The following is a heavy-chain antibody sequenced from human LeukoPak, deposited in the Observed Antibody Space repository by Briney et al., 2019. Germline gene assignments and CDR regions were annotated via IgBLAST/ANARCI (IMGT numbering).Heavy chain of an antibody. CDR2: INHSGST. J-gene: IGHJ4*02. D-gene: IGHD3-3*01. CDR1: GGSFSGYY. V-gene: IGHV4-34*01. CDR3: ARAWYDFWSGYFFDY. Sequence: SETLSLTCAVYGGSFSGYYWSWIRQPPGKGLEWIGEINHSGSTNYNPSLKSRVTISVDTSKNQFSLKLSSVTAADTAVYYCARAWYDFWSGYFFDYWGQGTLLTVSS.